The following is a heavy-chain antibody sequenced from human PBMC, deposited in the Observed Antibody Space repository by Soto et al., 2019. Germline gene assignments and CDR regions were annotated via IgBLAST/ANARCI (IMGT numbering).Heavy chain of an antibody. J-gene: IGHJ1*01. CDR3: ARYYDTSNRPYFHH. D-gene: IGHD3-22*01. V-gene: IGHV4-39*01. CDR1: GGSISSTTYY. CDR2: IYYSGAT. Sequence: LSLTCAVSGGSISSTTYYWAWIRQPPGKGLEWVATIYYSGATYYNPSLKSRLTISIDTSKNQFSLRLSSVTAADTAMYYCARYYDTSNRPYFHHWGQGTRVTVSS.